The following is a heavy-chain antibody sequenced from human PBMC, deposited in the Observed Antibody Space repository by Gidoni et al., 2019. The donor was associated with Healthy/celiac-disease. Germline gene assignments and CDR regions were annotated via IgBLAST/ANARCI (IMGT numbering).Heavy chain of an antibody. V-gene: IGHV3-23*01. D-gene: IGHD3-3*01. CDR3: AKETDPNYDFWSGYFFY. CDR1: GFTFSSYA. CDR2: ISGSGGST. J-gene: IGHJ4*02. Sequence: EVQLLESGGGLVQPGGSLRLSCADSGFTFSSYAMTWVRQAPGKGLEWVSAISGSGGSTYYADSVKGRFTVSRDNSKNTLYLQMNNLRAEDTAVYYCAKETDPNYDFWSGYFFYWGQGTLVTVSS.